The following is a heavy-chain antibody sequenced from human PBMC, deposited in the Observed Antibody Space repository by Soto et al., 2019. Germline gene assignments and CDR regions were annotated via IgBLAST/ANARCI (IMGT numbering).Heavy chain of an antibody. CDR1: GFTFSSYS. CDR3: ARDSSPYDYGGYLYYYGMDV. D-gene: IGHD4-17*01. CDR2: ISSSSSYI. J-gene: IGHJ6*02. V-gene: IGHV3-21*01. Sequence: GSLRLSCAASGFTFSSYSMNWVRQAPGKGLEWVSSISSSSSYIYYADSVKGRFTISRDNAKNSLYLQMNSLRAEDTAVYYCARDSSPYDYGGYLYYYGMDVWGQGTTVTVS.